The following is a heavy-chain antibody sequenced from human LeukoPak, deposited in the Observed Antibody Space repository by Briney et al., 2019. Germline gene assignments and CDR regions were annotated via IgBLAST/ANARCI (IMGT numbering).Heavy chain of an antibody. CDR3: ARGREDCGGDCYSVAFDI. Sequence: KPSETLSLTCAVYGGSFSGYYWSWIRQPPGKGLEWIGEINRSGSTNYNPSLKSRVTISVDTSKNQFSLKLSSVTAADTAVYYCARGREDCGGDCYSVAFDIRGQGTMVTVSS. D-gene: IGHD2-21*02. CDR2: INRSGST. CDR1: GGSFSGYY. V-gene: IGHV4-34*01. J-gene: IGHJ3*02.